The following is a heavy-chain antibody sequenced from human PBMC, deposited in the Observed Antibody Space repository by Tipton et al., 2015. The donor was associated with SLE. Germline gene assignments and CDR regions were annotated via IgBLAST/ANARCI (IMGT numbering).Heavy chain of an antibody. Sequence: LRLSCAVYGGSFSGYYWSWIRQPPGKGLEWIGEINHSGSTNYNPSLKSRVTISVDTSKNQFSLKLSSVTAADTAVYYCARDAQYFQHWGQGTLVTVSS. CDR1: GGSFSGYY. J-gene: IGHJ1*01. V-gene: IGHV4-34*01. CDR3: ARDAQYFQH. CDR2: INHSGST.